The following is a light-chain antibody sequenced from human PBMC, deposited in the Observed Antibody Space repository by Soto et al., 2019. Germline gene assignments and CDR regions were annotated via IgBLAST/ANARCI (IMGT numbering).Light chain of an antibody. V-gene: IGLV1-40*01. CDR3: QSYEGSLSGSVL. CDR2: DST. J-gene: IGLJ3*02. Sequence: QSVLTQPPSVSGAPGQRVTISCTGSSSNIGSGYAVHWYQQLPGTGPRLLIYDSTSRPSGVPDRFSGSKSGTSASLAITGHQAEDEADYYCQSYEGSLSGSVLFGGGTKLTVL. CDR1: SSNIGSGYA.